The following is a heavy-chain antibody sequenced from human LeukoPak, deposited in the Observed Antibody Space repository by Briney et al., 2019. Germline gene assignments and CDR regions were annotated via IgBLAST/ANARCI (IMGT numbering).Heavy chain of an antibody. CDR1: GYTFTGYY. CDR2: INPNSGGT. J-gene: IGHJ3*02. CDR3: ARDPGWGGNHDAFDI. D-gene: IGHD3-16*01. V-gene: IGHV1-2*02. Sequence: ASVKVSCKASGYTFTGYYMHWVRQAPGQGLEWMGWINPNSGGTNYAQKFQGRVTMTRDTSISTAYMELSRLRSDDTAVYYCARDPGWGGNHDAFDIWGQGTMVTVSS.